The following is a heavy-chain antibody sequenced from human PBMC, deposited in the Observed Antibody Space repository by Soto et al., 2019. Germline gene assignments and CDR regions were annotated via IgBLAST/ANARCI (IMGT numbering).Heavy chain of an antibody. CDR1: GASISGHF. CDR3: AINADV. Sequence: SETLSLTCTVSGASISGHFWSWIRQPPGKGLERIAYIYNSGSSYNPSLKSRVTISVNTSKNQLSLKQSTVIAADSAVYYCAINADVWGQGTTVTVSS. CDR2: IYNSGS. J-gene: IGHJ6*02. V-gene: IGHV4-59*08.